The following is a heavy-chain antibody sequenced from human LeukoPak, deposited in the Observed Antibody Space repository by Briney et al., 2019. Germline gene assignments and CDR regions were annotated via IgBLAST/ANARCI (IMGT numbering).Heavy chain of an antibody. CDR3: AGHGYDDDDLSLT. Sequence: SETLSLTCTVPGGFITNYYWDWIRQPPGRGLEWVGYIHSTGATSYNPSLKSRVTMSIDTSKKQFSLKVTSVTAADTAVYYCAGHGYDDDDLSLTWGQGTLVTVSS. J-gene: IGHJ5*02. V-gene: IGHV4-59*08. D-gene: IGHD3-16*01. CDR1: GGFITNYY. CDR2: IHSTGAT.